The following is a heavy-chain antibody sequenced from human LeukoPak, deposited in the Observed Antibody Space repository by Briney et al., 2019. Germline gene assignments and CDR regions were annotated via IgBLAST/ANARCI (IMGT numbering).Heavy chain of an antibody. CDR1: GFTFSKAW. D-gene: IGHD1-26*01. CDR3: AKHPGDFTGIVNYYYMDV. CDR2: ISYDGSNK. V-gene: IGHV3-30*18. Sequence: GGSLRLSCEASGFTFSKAWMSWVRQAPGKGLEWVAIISYDGSNKYYTDSVKGRFTISRDNTKNTLFLQMNSLRAEDTAVYYCAKHPGDFTGIVNYYYMDVWGKGTTVTVSS. J-gene: IGHJ6*03.